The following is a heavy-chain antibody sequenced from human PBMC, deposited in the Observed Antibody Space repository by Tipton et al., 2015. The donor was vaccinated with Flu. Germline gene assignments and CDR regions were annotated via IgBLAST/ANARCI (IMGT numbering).Heavy chain of an antibody. Sequence: SGFTFDNYAMHWVRQAPGKGLEWVAGISWNSVNIAYADSVKGRFTVSRDNARNSLYLQMNSLRSEDTALYYCAKPRTGIRGALDSWGQGTLVSVSS. V-gene: IGHV3-9*01. CDR2: ISWNSVNI. CDR1: GFTFDNYA. D-gene: IGHD3-10*01. CDR3: AKPRTGIRGALDS. J-gene: IGHJ4*02.